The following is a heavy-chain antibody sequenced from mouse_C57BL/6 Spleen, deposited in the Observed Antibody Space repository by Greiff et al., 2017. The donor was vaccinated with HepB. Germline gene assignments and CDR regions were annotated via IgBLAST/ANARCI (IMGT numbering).Heavy chain of an antibody. CDR1: GYTFTDYY. J-gene: IGHJ1*03. V-gene: IGHV1-26*01. CDR2: INPNNGGT. Sequence: EVKLQQSGPELVKPGASVKISCKASGYTFTDYYMNWVKQSHGKSLEWIGDINPNNGGTSYNQKFKGKATLTVDKSSSTAYMELRSLTSEDSAVYYCARRYYYYGSSYWYFDVWGTGTTVTVS. CDR3: ARRYYYYGSSYWYFDV. D-gene: IGHD1-1*01.